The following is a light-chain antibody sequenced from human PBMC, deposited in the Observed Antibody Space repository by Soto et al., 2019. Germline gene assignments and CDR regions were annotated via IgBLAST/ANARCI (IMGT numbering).Light chain of an antibody. CDR2: DAS. V-gene: IGKV3D-20*01. Sequence: EIVLTQSPATLSLSPGERATLSCGASQTITSAYLAWYQLKPGLATRLLFYDASNRATGVPDRFSGSGSGTDFTLTISRLEPEDFAVYYCQQYDTSPLTFGGGPKVEIK. CDR1: QTITSAY. J-gene: IGKJ4*01. CDR3: QQYDTSPLT.